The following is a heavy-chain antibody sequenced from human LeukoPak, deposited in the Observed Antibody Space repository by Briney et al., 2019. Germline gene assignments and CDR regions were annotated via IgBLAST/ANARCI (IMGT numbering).Heavy chain of an antibody. V-gene: IGHV1-69*13. D-gene: IGHD2-8*01. J-gene: IGHJ3*02. Sequence: ASVKVSCKASGGTFSSYAISWVRQAPGQGLEWMGGIIPIFGTANYAQKFQGRVTITADESTSTAYMELSSLRSEDTAVYYCARHFWGYYTMIPWGAFDIWGQGTMVTVSS. CDR3: ARHFWGYYTMIPWGAFDI. CDR2: IIPIFGTA. CDR1: GGTFSSYA.